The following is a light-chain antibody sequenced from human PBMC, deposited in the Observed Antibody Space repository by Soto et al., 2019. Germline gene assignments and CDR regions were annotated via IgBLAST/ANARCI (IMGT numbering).Light chain of an antibody. CDR1: QGVSSSY. Sequence: EIVLTQSPGTLSLSPGERATLSCRASQGVSSSYLAWYQQKPGQPPRLLIYGASSRATGIPDRFSGSGSGTDFTLTITRLEPEDFSVYYCQHYRTAFGGGTKVEIK. J-gene: IGKJ4*01. CDR2: GAS. CDR3: QHYRTA. V-gene: IGKV3-20*01.